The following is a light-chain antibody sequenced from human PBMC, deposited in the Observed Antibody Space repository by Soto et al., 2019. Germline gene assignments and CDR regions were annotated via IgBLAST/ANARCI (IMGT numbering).Light chain of an antibody. V-gene: IGLV2-8*01. J-gene: IGLJ1*01. CDR3: SSYAGSYGHV. CDR1: SSDVGAYNY. Sequence: QSVLRQPTSASGSPGQSVTISCTGTSSDVGAYNYVSWYQQHPGKAPKLVIREVSERPSGVPDRFSGSKSGNTASLTVSGLQADDEAEYYCSSYAGSYGHVFGTGTKLTVL. CDR2: EVS.